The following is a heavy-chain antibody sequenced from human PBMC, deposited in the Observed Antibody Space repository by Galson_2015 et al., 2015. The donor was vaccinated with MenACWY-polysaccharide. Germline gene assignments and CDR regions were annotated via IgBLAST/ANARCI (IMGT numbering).Heavy chain of an antibody. J-gene: IGHJ4*02. D-gene: IGHD2-15*01. CDR2: VTSSGDAT. CDR1: GFSFSSYT. V-gene: IGHV3-23*01. Sequence: SLRLSCAASGFSFSSYTLNWVRQAPGKGLEWVSTVTSSGDATYYADSVKGRFTISRDNSRNTLYLQMNSLRAEDTAVYYCSRYCSGIRCYSGLDYWGQGTLVTVSS. CDR3: SRYCSGIRCYSGLDY.